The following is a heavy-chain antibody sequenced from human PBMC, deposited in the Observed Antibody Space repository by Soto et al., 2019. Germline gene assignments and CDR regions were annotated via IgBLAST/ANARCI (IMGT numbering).Heavy chain of an antibody. CDR2: IKSKTDGGTT. CDR1: GFTFSNAW. V-gene: IGHV3-15*01. Sequence: GGSLRLSCAASGFTFSNAWMSWVRQAPGKGLEWVGRIKSKTDGGTTDYAAPVKGRFTISRDDSKNTLYLQMNSLKTEDTAVYYCTTSYYGSGSYSRYYYYYYMDVWGKGTTVTVSS. CDR3: TTSYYGSGSYSRYYYYYYMDV. J-gene: IGHJ6*03. D-gene: IGHD3-10*01.